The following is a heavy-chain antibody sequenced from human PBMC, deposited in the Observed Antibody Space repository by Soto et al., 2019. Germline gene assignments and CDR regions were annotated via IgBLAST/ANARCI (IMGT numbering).Heavy chain of an antibody. Sequence: SETLSLTCTVSGGSISSSSYYWGWIRQPPEKGLEWIGSMYSSGSTYYNPSLKSRVTMSVDTSKNQFSLKLRSVTAADTAVYYCARSLSRAFRSLEWVDPLYCWGQGTPVTVSS. J-gene: IGHJ4*02. D-gene: IGHD3-3*01. V-gene: IGHV4-39*01. CDR2: MYSSGST. CDR1: GGSISSSSYY. CDR3: ARSLSRAFRSLEWVDPLYC.